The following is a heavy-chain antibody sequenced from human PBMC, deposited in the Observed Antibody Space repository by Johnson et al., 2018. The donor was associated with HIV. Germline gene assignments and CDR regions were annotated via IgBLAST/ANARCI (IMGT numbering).Heavy chain of an antibody. CDR2: ISSSGTAK. Sequence: QVQLVESGGGLVKPGGSLRLSCAASGFTFSDYYMNWMRQAPGKGLEWLSYISSSGTAKYYADSVKGRFTISRDNSKNTLYLQMNSLRAEDTAVYYCAKVGIYSGYEYDAFDIWGQGTMVTVSS. V-gene: IGHV3-11*04. J-gene: IGHJ3*02. CDR3: AKVGIYSGYEYDAFDI. CDR1: GFTFSDYY. D-gene: IGHD5-12*01.